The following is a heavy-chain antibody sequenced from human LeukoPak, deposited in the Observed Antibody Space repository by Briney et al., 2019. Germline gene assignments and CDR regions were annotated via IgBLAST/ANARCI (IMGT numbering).Heavy chain of an antibody. CDR1: GGTFSSYA. D-gene: IGHD6-19*01. CDR2: IIPIFGTA. Sequence: GASVKVSCKASGGTFSSYAISWVRQAPGQGLEWMGGIIPIFGTANYAQKFQGRVTITADESTSTAYMELSSLRSEDTAVYYCARDPSNTSGRYAYFDYWGQGTPVTVSS. V-gene: IGHV1-69*13. CDR3: ARDPSNTSGRYAYFDY. J-gene: IGHJ4*02.